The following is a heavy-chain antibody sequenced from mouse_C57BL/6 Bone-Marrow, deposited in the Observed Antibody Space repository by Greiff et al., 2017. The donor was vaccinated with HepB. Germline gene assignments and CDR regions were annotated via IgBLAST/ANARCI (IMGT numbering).Heavy chain of an antibody. D-gene: IGHD1-1*01. CDR2: ILPGSGST. CDR1: GYTFTGYW. J-gene: IGHJ2*01. CDR3: ASFITTVVAPTFYFDY. V-gene: IGHV1-9*01. Sequence: QVQLKQSGAELMKPGASVKLSCKATGYTFTGYWIEWVKQRPGHGLEWIGEILPGSGSTNYNEKFKGKATFTADTSSNTAYMQLSSLTTEDSAIYYCASFITTVVAPTFYFDYWGQGTTLTVSS.